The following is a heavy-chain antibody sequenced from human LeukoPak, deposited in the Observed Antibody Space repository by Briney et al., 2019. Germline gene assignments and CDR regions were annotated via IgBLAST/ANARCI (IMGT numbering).Heavy chain of an antibody. CDR2: ISGSGGRT. V-gene: IGHV3-23*01. Sequence: GGSLRLSCAASGFSFSTYAMTWVRQGPGKGLAWVSGISGSGGRTYYADSGNGRFTISRDNSKNTLYLQMNSLRAEDTAVYYCAKVSGGGFITASGSDYWGQGTLVTVSS. CDR3: AKVSGGGFITASGSDY. CDR1: GFSFSTYA. J-gene: IGHJ4*02. D-gene: IGHD6-13*01.